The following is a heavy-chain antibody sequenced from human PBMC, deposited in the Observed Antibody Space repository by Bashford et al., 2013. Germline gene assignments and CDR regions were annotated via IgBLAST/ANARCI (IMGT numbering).Heavy chain of an antibody. CDR3: ASTPFYGYFDY. CDR2: ISSSSSYI. D-gene: IGHD4-17*01. Sequence: VRQAPGKGLEWVSYISSSSSYIYYADSVKGRFTISRDNAKNSLFXQMNSLRAEDTAVYYCASTPFYGYFDYWGQGTLVTVSS. V-gene: IGHV3-21*01. J-gene: IGHJ4*02.